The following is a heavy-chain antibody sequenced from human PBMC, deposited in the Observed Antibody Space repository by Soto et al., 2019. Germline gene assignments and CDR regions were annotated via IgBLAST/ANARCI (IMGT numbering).Heavy chain of an antibody. Sequence: ASVKVSCKASGYTFTSYDINWVRQATGQGLERMGWMNPNSGNTGYAQKFQGRVTMTRNTSISTAYMELSSLRSEDTAVYYCARESYDILTGRGGAFDIWGQGTMVTVSS. V-gene: IGHV1-8*01. CDR1: GYTFTSYD. CDR2: MNPNSGNT. J-gene: IGHJ3*02. CDR3: ARESYDILTGRGGAFDI. D-gene: IGHD3-9*01.